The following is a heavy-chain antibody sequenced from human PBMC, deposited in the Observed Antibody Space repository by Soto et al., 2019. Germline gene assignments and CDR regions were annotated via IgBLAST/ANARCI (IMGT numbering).Heavy chain of an antibody. Sequence: QVQLQESGPGLVKPSQTLSLTCAISGDIVSTNSAAWNWIRQSPSRGLEWLGRTYYRSRWYYDYAMTVKSRIIIEPDTSKNQFSLQLNSVNPEDTAIYYCTRQEAVDGDPLDFWGQGTLVTVSS. CDR3: TRQEAVDGDPLDF. CDR1: GDIVSTNSAA. V-gene: IGHV6-1*01. CDR2: TYYRSRWYY. D-gene: IGHD6-19*01. J-gene: IGHJ4*02.